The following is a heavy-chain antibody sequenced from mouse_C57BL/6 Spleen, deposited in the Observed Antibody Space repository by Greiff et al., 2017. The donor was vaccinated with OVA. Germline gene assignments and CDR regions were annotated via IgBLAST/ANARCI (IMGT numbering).Heavy chain of an antibody. D-gene: IGHD3-2*02. Sequence: EVQLQQSGPGLVKPSQSLSLTCSVTGYSITSGYYWNWIRQFPGNKLEWMGYISYDGSNNYNPSLKNRISITHDTSKNQFFLKLNSVTTEDTATYYCAREGTQGYFDYWGQGTTLTVSS. CDR3: AREGTQGYFDY. J-gene: IGHJ2*01. CDR2: ISYDGSN. V-gene: IGHV3-6*01. CDR1: GYSITSGYY.